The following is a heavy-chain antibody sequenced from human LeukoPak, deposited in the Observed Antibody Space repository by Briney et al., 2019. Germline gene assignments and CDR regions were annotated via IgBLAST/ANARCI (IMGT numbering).Heavy chain of an antibody. CDR1: GGSISSGGYY. CDR2: IYHSGST. V-gene: IGHV4-31*03. J-gene: IGHJ4*01. CDR3: ARGETFASFDY. D-gene: IGHD1-26*01. Sequence: PSETLSLTCTVSGGSISSGGYYWSWIRQHPGKGLEWIGYIYHSGSTYYNPSLKSRVTISVDASKNQFSLKLSSVTAADTAVYYCARGETFASFDYWGQGTLVTVSS.